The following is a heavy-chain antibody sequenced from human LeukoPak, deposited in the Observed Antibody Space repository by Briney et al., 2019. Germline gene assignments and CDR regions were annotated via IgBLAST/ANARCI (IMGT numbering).Heavy chain of an antibody. J-gene: IGHJ4*02. CDR1: GFTFSNYW. CDR2: IKQDGNEK. V-gene: IGHV3-7*05. CDR3: ASYCLSTSCQGPHVY. Sequence: PGGSLRLSCAASGFTFSNYWMSWVRQAPGKGLEWVANIKQDGNEKDYVASVKGRFTISRDNAKNSLYLQMNSLRAEDTAVYYCASYCLSTSCQGPHVYWGQGTLVTVSS. D-gene: IGHD2-2*01.